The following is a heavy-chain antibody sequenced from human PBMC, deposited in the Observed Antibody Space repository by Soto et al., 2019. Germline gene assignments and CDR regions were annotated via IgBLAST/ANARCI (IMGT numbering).Heavy chain of an antibody. J-gene: IGHJ3*02. CDR2: INPSGGST. Sequence: ASVKVSCKASGYTFTGYYMHWVRQAPGQGLEWMGLINPSGGSTSYAQKFQGRVTMTRDTSTSTVYMDLSSLRSEDTAVYYCASPHSSGKGRDAFDIWGQGTMVTVSS. CDR3: ASPHSSGKGRDAFDI. D-gene: IGHD3-22*01. V-gene: IGHV1-46*03. CDR1: GYTFTGYY.